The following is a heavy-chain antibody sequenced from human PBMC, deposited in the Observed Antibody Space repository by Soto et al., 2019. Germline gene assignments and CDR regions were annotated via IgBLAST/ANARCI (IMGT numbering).Heavy chain of an antibody. D-gene: IGHD5-18*01. CDR1: GVTFSSYA. J-gene: IGHJ4*02. CDR2: ISGSGGST. Sequence: TGGSLRLSCAASGVTFSSYAMSWVRQAPGKGLEWVSAISGSGGSTYYADSVKGRFTISRDNSKNTLYLQMNSLRAEDTAVYYCAKDPPKIVNSYGYVYDYWGQGTLVTVSS. CDR3: AKDPPKIVNSYGYVYDY. V-gene: IGHV3-23*01.